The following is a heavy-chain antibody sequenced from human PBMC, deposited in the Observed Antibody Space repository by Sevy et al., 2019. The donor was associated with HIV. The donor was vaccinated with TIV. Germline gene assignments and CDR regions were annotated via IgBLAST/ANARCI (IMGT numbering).Heavy chain of an antibody. CDR3: ARLNFDVLGGSYDAFDI. Sequence: SETLSLTCTVSGGSIGTGSDYWSWIRQPAGKGLEWIGHIYTSGTTNYNSFLKSRVSISLDTSKNQFSLKLSSVTAADTAVYYCARLNFDVLGGSYDAFDIWGQGTKVTVSS. J-gene: IGHJ3*02. D-gene: IGHD3-3*01. CDR2: IYTSGTT. V-gene: IGHV4-61*09. CDR1: GGSIGTGSDY.